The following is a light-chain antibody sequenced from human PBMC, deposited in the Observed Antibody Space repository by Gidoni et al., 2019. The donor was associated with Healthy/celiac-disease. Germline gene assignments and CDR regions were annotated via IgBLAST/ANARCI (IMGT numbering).Light chain of an antibody. CDR3: QQYGSSPYT. CDR2: GSS. V-gene: IGKV3-20*01. Sequence: NVLTQSPGTLSLSPGERATLSCRASQSVSSNYLAWYQQKPGQAPMLLIDGSSSRATGIPDSFSGSASGTDFTLTISRLEPEDGAVYYCQQYGSSPYTFGQGTKLEIK. J-gene: IGKJ2*01. CDR1: QSVSSNY.